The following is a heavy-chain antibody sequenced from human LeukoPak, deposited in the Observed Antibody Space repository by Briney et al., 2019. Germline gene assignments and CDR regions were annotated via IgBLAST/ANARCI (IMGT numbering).Heavy chain of an antibody. J-gene: IGHJ4*02. CDR3: ERFAGEDY. D-gene: IGHD3-10*01. Sequence: GGSLRLSCAASGFTFSTYAMSWVRQAPGKGLEWVSYISSSGTSIAYADSVKGRFTASRDNAKNSLYLQMNSLRDEDTAVYYCERFAGEDYWGQGTLVTVYS. CDR1: GFTFSTYA. V-gene: IGHV3-48*02. CDR2: ISSSGTSI.